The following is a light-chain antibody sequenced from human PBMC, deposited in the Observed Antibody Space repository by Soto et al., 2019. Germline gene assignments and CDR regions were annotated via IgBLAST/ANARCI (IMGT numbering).Light chain of an antibody. J-gene: IGKJ3*01. Sequence: EIVLTQSPGSLSLSPGERATLSCRASQSVSSSYLAWYQQKPDQATRLLIYAGSRRATGIPDRFRGSGSGTDFTLTISRLEPEDFAVYYCQQCGTSLFTFGPGTKVDIK. V-gene: IGKV3-20*01. CDR1: QSVSSSY. CDR2: AGS. CDR3: QQCGTSLFT.